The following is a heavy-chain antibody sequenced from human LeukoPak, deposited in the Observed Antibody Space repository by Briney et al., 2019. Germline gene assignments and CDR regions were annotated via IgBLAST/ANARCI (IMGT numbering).Heavy chain of an antibody. D-gene: IGHD3-3*01. CDR3: ARVSLRFLEWFLFDY. J-gene: IGHJ4*02. Sequence: TSETLSLTCTVSGDSINSLDLWSWVRQPPGQGLEWIGEMYLSGTTHSNPSVKSRVTISIDKSKNQFFLNLSSVTAADTAVYYCARVSLRFLEWFLFDYWGQGTLVTVSS. CDR1: GDSINSLDL. CDR2: MYLSGTT. V-gene: IGHV4-4*02.